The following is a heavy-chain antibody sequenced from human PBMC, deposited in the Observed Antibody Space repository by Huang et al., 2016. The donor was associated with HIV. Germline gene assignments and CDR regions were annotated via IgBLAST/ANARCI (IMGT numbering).Heavy chain of an antibody. D-gene: IGHD3-9*01. J-gene: IGHJ4*02. CDR1: GYTFTTYS. Sequence: QVQLGQSGSELRKPGASVKVSCKASGYTFTTYSLIWVRQAPGQGLEWMGWRHTKTGKPTYAQGFTGRFVFSFDTTVSTAYLQISSLKTDDTAKYFCARYRLTGTFLDSWGQGTQVTVSS. CDR2: RHTKTGKP. V-gene: IGHV7-4-1*02. CDR3: ARYRLTGTFLDS.